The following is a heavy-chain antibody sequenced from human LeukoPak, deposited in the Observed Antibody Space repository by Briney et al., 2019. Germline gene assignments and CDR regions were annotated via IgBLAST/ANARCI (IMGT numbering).Heavy chain of an antibody. J-gene: IGHJ4*02. CDR3: ARDSSSNSSFDY. V-gene: IGHV3-33*01. Sequence: GGSLRLSCAASGFTFSSYGMHWVRQAPGKGLEWVAVIWYDGSTKYYADSVKGRFTISRDNSKNTLYLQMNSLRAEDTAVYYCARDSSSNSSFDYWGQGTLVTVSS. CDR2: IWYDGSTK. CDR1: GFTFSSYG. D-gene: IGHD2-2*01.